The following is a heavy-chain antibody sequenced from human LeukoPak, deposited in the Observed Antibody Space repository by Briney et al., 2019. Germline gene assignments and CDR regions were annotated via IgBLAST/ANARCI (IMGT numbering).Heavy chain of an antibody. CDR1: GFTFNSYN. J-gene: IGHJ4*02. Sequence: LTGGSLRLSCAASGFTFNSYNMNWVRQAPGKGLEWISYISSDSSTIFYADSVKGRFTISRDNVKNSLFLQLNSLRDEDTAVYYCARDEDAFGGQGTLVTVSS. V-gene: IGHV3-48*02. CDR3: ARDEDAF. CDR2: ISSDSSTI.